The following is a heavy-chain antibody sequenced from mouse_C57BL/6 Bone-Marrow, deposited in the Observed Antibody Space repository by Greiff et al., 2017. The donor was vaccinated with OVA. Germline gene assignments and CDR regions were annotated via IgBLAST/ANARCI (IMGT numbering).Heavy chain of an antibody. CDR2: IWSGGST. CDR1: GFSLTSYG. D-gene: IGHD2-4*01. Sequence: VKLVESGPGLVQPSQSLSITCTVSGFSLTSYGVHWVRQSPGKGLEWLGVIWSGGSTDYNAAFISRLSISKDNSKSQVFFKMNSLQADDTAIYYCAKIYYDYDPLFAYWGQGTLVTVSA. J-gene: IGHJ3*01. CDR3: AKIYYDYDPLFAY. V-gene: IGHV2-2*01.